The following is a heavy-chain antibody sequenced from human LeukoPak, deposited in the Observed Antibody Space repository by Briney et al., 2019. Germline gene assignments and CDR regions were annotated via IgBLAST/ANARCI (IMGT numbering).Heavy chain of an antibody. D-gene: IGHD1-26*01. CDR2: ISWNSGSI. J-gene: IGHJ4*02. CDR3: AMGMETFDY. V-gene: IGHV3-9*01. Sequence: GRSLRLSCAASGFTFDDYAMHWVRQAPGKGLEWVSGISWNSGSIGYADSVKGRFTISRDNAKNSLYLQMNSLRAEDTAVYYCAMGMETFDYWGQGTLVTVSS. CDR1: GFTFDDYA.